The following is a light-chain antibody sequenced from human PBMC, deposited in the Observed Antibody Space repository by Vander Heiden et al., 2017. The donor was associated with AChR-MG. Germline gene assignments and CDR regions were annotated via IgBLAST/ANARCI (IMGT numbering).Light chain of an antibody. Sequence: DIEVTQSPSSLSASVGDRVTVTCRASQRISTYLNWYLQKPGKAPKLLIYAASSLQSGVSSRFSGSGSGTEFTLTISSLQVEDFVTYYCQQNSNPPFNFGPGTKVDVK. V-gene: IGKV1-39*01. J-gene: IGKJ3*01. CDR2: AAS. CDR3: QQNSNPPFN. CDR1: QRISTY.